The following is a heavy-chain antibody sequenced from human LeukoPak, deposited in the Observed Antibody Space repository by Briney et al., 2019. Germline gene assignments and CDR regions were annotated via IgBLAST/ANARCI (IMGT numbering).Heavy chain of an antibody. V-gene: IGHV3-23*01. CDR1: GFTFNNYA. J-gene: IGHJ4*02. Sequence: GGSLRLSCAASGFTFNNYAMTWVRQAPGKGLEWVSVISGGGGSTHYADSVKGRFTISRDNSKNTLYLQMNNLRAEDTAVYYCAKSRGTYHVFDSWGLGTLVTVSS. CDR2: ISGGGGST. CDR3: AKSRGTYHVFDS. D-gene: IGHD1-14*01.